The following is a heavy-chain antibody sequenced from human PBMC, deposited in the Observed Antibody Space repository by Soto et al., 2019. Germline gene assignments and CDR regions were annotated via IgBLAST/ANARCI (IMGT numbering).Heavy chain of an antibody. CDR3: ARDRDYGSGPIYYYYYGMDV. CDR2: IYYSGST. Sequence: SETLSLTCTVSGGSISSYYWSWIRQPPGKGLEWIGYIYYSGSTNYNPSLKSRVTISVDTSKNQFSLKLSSVTAADTAVYYCARDRDYGSGPIYYYYYGMDVWGQGTTVTVS. V-gene: IGHV4-59*01. J-gene: IGHJ6*02. CDR1: GGSISSYY. D-gene: IGHD3-10*01.